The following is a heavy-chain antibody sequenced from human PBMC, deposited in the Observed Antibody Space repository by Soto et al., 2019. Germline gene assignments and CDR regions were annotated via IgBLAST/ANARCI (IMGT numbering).Heavy chain of an antibody. V-gene: IGHV1-69*13. D-gene: IGHD3-22*01. J-gene: IGHJ5*02. Sequence: ASVKVSCKASGGTFSSYAISWVRQAPGQGLEWMGGIIPIFGTANYAQKFQGRVTITADESTSTAYMELSSLRSEDTAVNYCASRHYYDSSGYYSVGENWFDPWGQGTLVTVSS. CDR1: GGTFSSYA. CDR2: IIPIFGTA. CDR3: ASRHYYDSSGYYSVGENWFDP.